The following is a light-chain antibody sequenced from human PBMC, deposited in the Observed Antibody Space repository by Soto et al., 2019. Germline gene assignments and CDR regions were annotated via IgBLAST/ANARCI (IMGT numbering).Light chain of an antibody. CDR2: AAS. V-gene: IGKV1-39*01. Sequence: DIQMTQSPSSLSASVGDRVTISCRASQSIGTSLNWYQQKPGKAPKVLISAASSLKSGVTSRFSGSGSGTDFTLTISSLQPEDFAAYYCQQSSSSPYTFGQGTKLEI. CDR3: QQSSSSPYT. CDR1: QSIGTS. J-gene: IGKJ2*01.